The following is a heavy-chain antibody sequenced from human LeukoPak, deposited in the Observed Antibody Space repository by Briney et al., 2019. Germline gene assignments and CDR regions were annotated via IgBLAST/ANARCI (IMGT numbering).Heavy chain of an antibody. V-gene: IGHV4-4*07. Sequence: PSETLSLTCTVSGGSISSYYWSWIRQPAGKGLEWIGRIYTSGSTNYNPSLKSRVTISVDTSKNQVSLKLSSVTAADTAVYYCARMVGQLIEYYFDYWGRGTLVTVSS. CDR3: ARMVGQLIEYYFDY. D-gene: IGHD1/OR15-1a*01. CDR1: GGSISSYY. J-gene: IGHJ4*02. CDR2: IYTSGST.